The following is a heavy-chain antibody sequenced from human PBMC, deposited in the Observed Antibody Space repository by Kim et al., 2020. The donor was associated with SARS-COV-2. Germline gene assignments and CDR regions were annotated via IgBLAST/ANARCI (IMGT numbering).Heavy chain of an antibody. CDR1: GFTFSNAW. D-gene: IGHD2-8*02. CDR3: ITDPTSGDYNPRTGLFH. Sequence: GGSLRLSCAASGFTFSNAWMSWVRQAPGKGLEWVGRSKRKTDGGTIEYAAPIKGRFTISRDDSMDTLYLQMNSLKTVDTAMYYCITDPTSGDYNPRTGLFHWGPGTLVTVSS. V-gene: IGHV3-15*01. J-gene: IGHJ4*02. CDR2: SKRKTDGGTI.